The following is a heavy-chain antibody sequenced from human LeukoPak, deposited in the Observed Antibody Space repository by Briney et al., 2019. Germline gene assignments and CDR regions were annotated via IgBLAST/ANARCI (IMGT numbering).Heavy chain of an antibody. D-gene: IGHD3-22*01. CDR3: AREEDGGYHDY. J-gene: IGHJ4*02. CDR1: GGSISSGSYY. V-gene: IGHV4-61*02. Sequence: SQTLSHTCTVSGGSISSGSYYWSWIRQPAGKGLEWIGRIYTSGSTNYNPSLKSRVTISVDTSKNQFSLKLSSVTAADTAAYYCAREEDGGYHDYWGQGTLVTVSS. CDR2: IYTSGST.